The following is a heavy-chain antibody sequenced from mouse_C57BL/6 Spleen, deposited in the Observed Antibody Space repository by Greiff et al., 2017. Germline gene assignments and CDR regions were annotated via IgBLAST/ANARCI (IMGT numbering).Heavy chain of an antibody. J-gene: IGHJ3*01. CDR1: GFSLTSYG. CDR3: ARTPSYDYDGWFAY. CDR2: IWSGGST. D-gene: IGHD2-4*01. Sequence: VQLVESGPGLVQPSQSLSITCTVSGFSLTSYGVHWVRQSPGKGLEWLGVIWSGGSTDYNAAFISRLSSSKDNSKSQVFFKMNSLQADDTAIDYWARTPSYDYDGWFAYWGQGTLVTVSA. V-gene: IGHV2-2*01.